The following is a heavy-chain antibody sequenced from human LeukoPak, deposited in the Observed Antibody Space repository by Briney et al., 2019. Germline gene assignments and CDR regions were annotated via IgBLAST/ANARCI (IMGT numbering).Heavy chain of an antibody. D-gene: IGHD2-2*01. Sequence: PGGSLRLSCAASGFTFSSYAMSWVRQAPGKGLEWVSAISGSGGSTYYADSVKGRFTISRDNSKNTLYPQMNSLRAEDTAVYYCAKASRSSSTSCPFDYWGQGTLVTVSA. V-gene: IGHV3-23*01. J-gene: IGHJ4*02. CDR1: GFTFSSYA. CDR3: AKASRSSSTSCPFDY. CDR2: ISGSGGST.